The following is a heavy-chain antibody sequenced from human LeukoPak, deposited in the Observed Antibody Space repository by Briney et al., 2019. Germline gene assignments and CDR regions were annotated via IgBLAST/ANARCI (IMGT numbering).Heavy chain of an antibody. V-gene: IGHV3-66*01. CDR2: IYSGGST. D-gene: IGHD4-17*01. Sequence: GGSLRLSCAASGFTVSSNYMSWVRQAPGKGLEWVSVIYSGGSTYYADSVKGRFTISRDNSKSTLYLQMSSLRAEDTAVYYCAGLGATVTHFDYWGQGTLVTVSS. CDR3: AGLGATVTHFDY. CDR1: GFTVSSNY. J-gene: IGHJ4*02.